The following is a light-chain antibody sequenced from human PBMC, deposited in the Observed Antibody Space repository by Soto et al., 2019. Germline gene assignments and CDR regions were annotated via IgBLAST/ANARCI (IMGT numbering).Light chain of an antibody. V-gene: IGLV1-44*01. CDR1: RSNVGTNT. J-gene: IGLJ1*01. CDR3: AAWDARLNGQV. CDR2: TNN. Sequence: QSVLTQPPSASGTPGQRVTISCSGSRSNVGTNTVNWYQHLPGTAPKLLIYTNNERPSGVPDRFSGSKSGTSASLAISGLQSEDEADYYCAAWDARLNGQVFGTGTKLTVL.